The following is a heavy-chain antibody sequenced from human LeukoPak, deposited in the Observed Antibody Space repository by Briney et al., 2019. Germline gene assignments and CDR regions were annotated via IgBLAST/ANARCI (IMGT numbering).Heavy chain of an antibody. Sequence: GGSLRLSCAASGFTFSRIAMSWVRQAPGKGLEWVSAIRSNGETVYNADSVKGRFTVSRDNSRQTLFLQMSSLRVEDTATYYCAKGQELDDGVFDSWGQGTLVTVSS. D-gene: IGHD1-1*01. CDR2: IRSNGETV. V-gene: IGHV3-23*01. CDR3: AKGQELDDGVFDS. CDR1: GFTFSRIA. J-gene: IGHJ4*02.